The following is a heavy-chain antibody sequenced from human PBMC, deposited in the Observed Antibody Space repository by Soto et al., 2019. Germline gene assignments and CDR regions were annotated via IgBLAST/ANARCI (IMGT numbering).Heavy chain of an antibody. CDR1: GFTFSSYS. Sequence: EVQLVESGGGLVQPGGSLRLSCAASGFTFSSYSMNWVRQAPGKGLEWVAYISSSSSTIYYADSVKGRFTISRDNAKNPLYLQMNSLRDEDTAVYYCARGGPVWSGYYNNWFDPWGQGTLVTVSS. CDR2: ISSSSSTI. J-gene: IGHJ5*02. CDR3: ARGGPVWSGYYNNWFDP. V-gene: IGHV3-48*02. D-gene: IGHD3-3*01.